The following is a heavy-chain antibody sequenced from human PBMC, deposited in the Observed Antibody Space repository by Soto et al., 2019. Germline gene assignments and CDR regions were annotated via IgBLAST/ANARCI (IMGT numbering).Heavy chain of an antibody. CDR2: VSHDGRNT. CDR3: AKGGRKWLVTYDFNY. V-gene: IGHV3-30*18. D-gene: IGHD6-19*01. CDR1: GFTVSDYA. J-gene: IGHJ4*02. Sequence: GGSLILSWTSSGFTVSDYAMDWVRQAPGKGLEWVAVVSHDGRNTHYADSVKGRFTISRDSSKNTVSLEMTSLRVEDTAVYYCAKGGRKWLVTYDFNYWGQG.